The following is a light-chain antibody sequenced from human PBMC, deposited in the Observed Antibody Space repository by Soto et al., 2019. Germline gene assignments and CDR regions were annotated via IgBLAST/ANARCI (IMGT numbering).Light chain of an antibody. V-gene: IGKV1-9*01. Sequence: EIQLTQSPSTLSASVGDRVTLTCRASQGISSYLAWYQQKPGKAHKLLIYAASTLQSGVPSRFSGSGSWTEFTLTIRSLQPEDFATDYCQQLNSYPRTFGGGTKVDIK. CDR3: QQLNSYPRT. CDR2: AAS. CDR1: QGISSY. J-gene: IGKJ4*01.